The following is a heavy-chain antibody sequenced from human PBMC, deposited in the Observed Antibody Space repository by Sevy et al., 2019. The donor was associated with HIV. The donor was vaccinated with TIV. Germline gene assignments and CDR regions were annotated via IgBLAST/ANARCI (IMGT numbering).Heavy chain of an antibody. Sequence: GGSLRLSCAASGFSFTDYWMSWVRRTPGKGLEWVATIKQDESEKDYVDSVKGRFVISRDNGKTSVSLQMNGLRVEDTALYYCAREVGGFNWRPYYFDSWGQGTLVTVSS. CDR2: IKQDESEK. CDR1: GFSFTDYW. D-gene: IGHD3-16*01. CDR3: AREVGGFNWRPYYFDS. J-gene: IGHJ4*02. V-gene: IGHV3-7*01.